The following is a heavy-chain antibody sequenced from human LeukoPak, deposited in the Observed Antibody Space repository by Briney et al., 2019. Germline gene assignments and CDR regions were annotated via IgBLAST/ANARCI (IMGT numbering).Heavy chain of an antibody. CDR2: ISGSGGST. J-gene: IGHJ3*02. CDR3: AKASYYDSSGYYVDDAFDI. V-gene: IGHV3-23*01. D-gene: IGHD3-22*01. Sequence: GGSLRLSCAASGFTFSSYAMSWVRQAPGKGLGWVSAISGSGGSTYYADSVKGRFTISRDNSKNTLYLQMNSLRAEDTAVYYCAKASYYDSSGYYVDDAFDIWGQGTMVTVSS. CDR1: GFTFSSYA.